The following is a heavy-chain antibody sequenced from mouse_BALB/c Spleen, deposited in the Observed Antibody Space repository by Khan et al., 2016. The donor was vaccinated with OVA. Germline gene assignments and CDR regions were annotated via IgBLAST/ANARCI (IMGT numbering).Heavy chain of an antibody. Sequence: VQLQQSGPDLMKPGASVNISCKASGYSFTSYYIHWVKQSHGKSLEWIGYIDPFNGGTDYNQNFKGKATLTVDKSSNTAYMHLISLTSEDSAVYYCARGTFDYWGQGTLVTVST. CDR3: ARGTFDY. CDR2: IDPFNGGT. J-gene: IGHJ3*01. V-gene: IGHV1S135*01. D-gene: IGHD3-3*01. CDR1: GYSFTSYY.